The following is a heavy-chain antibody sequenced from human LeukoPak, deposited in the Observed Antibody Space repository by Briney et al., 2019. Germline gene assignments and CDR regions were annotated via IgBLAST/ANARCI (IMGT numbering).Heavy chain of an antibody. CDR1: GFTFSSYW. Sequence: GRSLRLSCAPSGFTFSSYWMHWVRQAPGKGLVWVSRISSDGTSTSYADSVKGRFTISRDNAKNTLYLQMNSLRAEDTAVYYCAGGYRYFHHWGQGTLVTVSS. J-gene: IGHJ1*01. V-gene: IGHV3-74*01. CDR2: ISSDGTST. D-gene: IGHD1-1*01. CDR3: AGGYRYFHH.